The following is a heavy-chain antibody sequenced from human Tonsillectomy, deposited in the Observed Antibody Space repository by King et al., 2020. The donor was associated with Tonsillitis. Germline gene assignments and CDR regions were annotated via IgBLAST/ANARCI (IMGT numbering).Heavy chain of an antibody. D-gene: IGHD3-10*01. CDR1: GGTFSSSA. J-gene: IGHJ6*03. CDR2: IIPILEAA. CDR3: ASAEVAYGSGSIVDYYDYMDV. V-gene: IGHV1-69*12. Sequence: QLVQSGAEVKKPGSSVKVSCKASGGTFSSSAINWVRQAPGQGLEWMGVIIPILEAANHAQKFQGRVTITADESTSTAYMELSSLRSDDTAVYYCASAEVAYGSGSIVDYYDYMDV.